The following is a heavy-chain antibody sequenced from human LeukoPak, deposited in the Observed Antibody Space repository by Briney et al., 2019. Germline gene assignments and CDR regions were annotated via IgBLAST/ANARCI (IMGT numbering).Heavy chain of an antibody. Sequence: GSLRLSCAASGFTFSSYGMHWVRQAPGKGLEWVAVIWYDGSNKYYADSVKGRFTISRDNSKNTLYLQMNSLRAEDTAVYYCAREGEWELSYYFDYWGQGTLVTASS. D-gene: IGHD1-26*01. CDR2: IWYDGSNK. CDR3: AREGEWELSYYFDY. V-gene: IGHV3-33*01. CDR1: GFTFSSYG. J-gene: IGHJ4*02.